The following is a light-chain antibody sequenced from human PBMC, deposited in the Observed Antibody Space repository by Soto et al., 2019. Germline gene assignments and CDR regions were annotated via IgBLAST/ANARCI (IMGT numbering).Light chain of an antibody. J-gene: IGKJ5*01. CDR1: QSISNY. V-gene: IGKV3-11*01. Sequence: IVLTQSPASLSSFPGDRATLSCRASQSISNYLAWYQQRPGQAPRLLIYDASNRATGIPARFSGSGSGTDFTLTISSLEPEDFAVYFCQQRTNWLFGQGTRLEIK. CDR3: QQRTNWL. CDR2: DAS.